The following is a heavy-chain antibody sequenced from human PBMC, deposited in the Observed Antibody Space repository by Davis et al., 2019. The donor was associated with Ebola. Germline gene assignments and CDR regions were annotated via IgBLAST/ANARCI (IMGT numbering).Heavy chain of an antibody. CDR3: AREAWGSYGYDY. V-gene: IGHV3-7*01. J-gene: IGHJ4*02. D-gene: IGHD3-16*01. CDR1: GFTFSNYW. CDR2: IKQNGGET. Sequence: PGGSLRLSCAASGFTFSNYWMTWVRQAPGKGLEWVANIKQNGGETYYVDSVKGRFTISRDNARNSLYLQMNTLRAEDTAMYYCAREAWGSYGYDYWGQGTLVTVSS.